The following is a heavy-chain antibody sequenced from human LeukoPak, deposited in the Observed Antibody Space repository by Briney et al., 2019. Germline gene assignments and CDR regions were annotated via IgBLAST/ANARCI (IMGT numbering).Heavy chain of an antibody. CDR2: ISGSGGST. Sequence: GGPLRLSCAASGFTFSSYAMSWVRQAPGKGLEWVSAISGSGGSTYYADSVKGRFTISRDNSKNTLYLQMNSLRAEDTAVYYCAKGKQWPVTGFDYWGQGTLVTVSS. CDR3: AKGKQWPVTGFDY. J-gene: IGHJ4*02. V-gene: IGHV3-23*01. CDR1: GFTFSSYA. D-gene: IGHD6-19*01.